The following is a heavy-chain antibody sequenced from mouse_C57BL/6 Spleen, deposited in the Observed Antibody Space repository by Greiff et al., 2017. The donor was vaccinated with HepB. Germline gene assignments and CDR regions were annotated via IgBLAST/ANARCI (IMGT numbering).Heavy chain of an antibody. V-gene: IGHV5-4*01. Sequence: EVQGVESGGGLVKPGRSLKLSCAASGFTFSSYAMSWVRQTPEKRLEWVATISDGGSYTYYPDNVKGRFTISRDNAKNNLYLQMSHLKSEDTAMYYCARGGYSKGDYYAMDYWGQGTSVTVSS. J-gene: IGHJ4*01. D-gene: IGHD2-5*01. CDR3: ARGGYSKGDYYAMDY. CDR2: ISDGGSYT. CDR1: GFTFSSYA.